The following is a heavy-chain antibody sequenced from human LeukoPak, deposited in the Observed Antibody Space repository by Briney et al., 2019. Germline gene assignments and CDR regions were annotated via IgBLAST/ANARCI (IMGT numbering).Heavy chain of an antibody. CDR1: GFTFSSYA. CDR2: ISGSGGST. CDR3: AKLDIIQLWLLFDY. J-gene: IGHJ4*02. V-gene: IGHV3-23*01. Sequence: SGGSLRLSCAASGFTFSSYAMSWVRQAPGKGLEWVSAISGSGGSTYYADSVKGRFTISRDNSKNTLYLQMDSLRAEDTTVYYCAKLDIIQLWLLFDYWGQGTLVTVSS. D-gene: IGHD5-18*01.